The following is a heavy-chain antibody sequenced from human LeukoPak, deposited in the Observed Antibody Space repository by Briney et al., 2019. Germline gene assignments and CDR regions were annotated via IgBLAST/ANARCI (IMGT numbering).Heavy chain of an antibody. Sequence: TLSLTCTVSGGSISSGGYYWSWIRQHPGKGLEWIGYIYYSGSTYYNPSLKSRVTISVDTSKNQFSLKLSSVTAADTAVYYCARNTYYDILTGYYNWFDPWGQGTLVTVSS. J-gene: IGHJ5*02. CDR2: IYYSGST. CDR3: ARNTYYDILTGYYNWFDP. V-gene: IGHV4-31*03. D-gene: IGHD3-9*01. CDR1: GGSISSGGYY.